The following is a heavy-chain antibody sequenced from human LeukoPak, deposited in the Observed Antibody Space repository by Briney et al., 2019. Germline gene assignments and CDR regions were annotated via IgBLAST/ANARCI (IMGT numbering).Heavy chain of an antibody. CDR3: ASSSREY. V-gene: IGHV3-7*01. CDR2: IKQDGSEK. CDR1: GFTFSNHW. J-gene: IGHJ4*02. D-gene: IGHD6-13*01. Sequence: GGSLRLSCAASGFTFSNHWMSWVRQAPGKGLEWVANIKQDGSEKYYVDSVKGRFTISRDNAKNSPYLQMNSLRAEDTAVYYCASSSREYWGQGTLVTVSS.